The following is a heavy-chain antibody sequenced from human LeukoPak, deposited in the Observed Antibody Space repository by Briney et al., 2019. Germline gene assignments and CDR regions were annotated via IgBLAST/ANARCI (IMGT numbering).Heavy chain of an antibody. V-gene: IGHV1-8*01. CDR3: ARDLPRSCSSTSCSPPSYYYYGMDV. CDR1: GYTFTSYD. Sequence: ASVKVSCKASGYTFTSYDINWVRQAPGQGLEWMGWMNPNSGNTGYAQKFQGRVTMTRNTSISTAYMELSSLRSEDTAVYYCARDLPRSCSSTSCSPPSYYYYGMDVWGQGTTVTVSS. D-gene: IGHD2-2*01. CDR2: MNPNSGNT. J-gene: IGHJ6*02.